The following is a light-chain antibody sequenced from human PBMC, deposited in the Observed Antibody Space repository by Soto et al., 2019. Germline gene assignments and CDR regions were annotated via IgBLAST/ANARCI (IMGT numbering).Light chain of an antibody. CDR2: GAS. Sequence: EIVLTQSPGTLSLSPGERATLSCRASQSVSSNYLAWYQQKPGQAPRLLIYGASSRATGIPDRFSGSGSGTDFTLTISRLEPEDFAVYYCRQRSNWPPKWTFGQGTKVDIK. CDR1: QSVSSNY. CDR3: RQRSNWPPKWT. V-gene: IGKV3D-20*02. J-gene: IGKJ1*01.